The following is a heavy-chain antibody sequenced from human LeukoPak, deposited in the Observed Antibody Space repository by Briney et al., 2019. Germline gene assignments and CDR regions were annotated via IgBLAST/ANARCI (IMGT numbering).Heavy chain of an antibody. D-gene: IGHD2-2*01. CDR1: GYAFTSYG. CDR2: ISAYNGNT. Sequence: ASVKVSCKASGYAFTSYGISWVRQAPGQGLGWMGWISAYNGNTNYAQKLQGRVTMTTDTSTSTAYMELRSLRSDDTAVYYCARDRSRGYCSSTSCHNWFDPWGQGALVTVSS. CDR3: ARDRSRGYCSSTSCHNWFDP. V-gene: IGHV1-18*01. J-gene: IGHJ5*02.